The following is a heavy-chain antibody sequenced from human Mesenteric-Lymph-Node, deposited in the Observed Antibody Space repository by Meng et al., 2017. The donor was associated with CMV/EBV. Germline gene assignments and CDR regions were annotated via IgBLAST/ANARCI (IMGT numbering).Heavy chain of an antibody. CDR3: ARGCPSGDDCKIDF. V-gene: IGHV3-53*01. CDR1: GFTVSANY. D-gene: IGHD5-12*01. Sequence: GESLKISCAASGFTVSANYMSWVRQAPGKGLEWVSVIYSGAATYYADSVKGRFTISRDNSKNTLYLQMNSLRAEDTAVYYCARGCPSGDDCKIDFWGQGTLVTVSS. J-gene: IGHJ4*02. CDR2: IYSGAAT.